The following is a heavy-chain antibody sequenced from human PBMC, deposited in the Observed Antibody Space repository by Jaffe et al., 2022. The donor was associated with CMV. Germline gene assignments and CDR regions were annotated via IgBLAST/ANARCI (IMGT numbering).Heavy chain of an antibody. CDR3: AKSLLTRSYGPDY. J-gene: IGHJ4*02. CDR1: GFTFSSYA. D-gene: IGHD5-18*01. Sequence: EVQLLESGGGLVQPGGSLRLSCAASGFTFSSYAMSWVRQAPGKGLEWLSVITKSGGDTYYADSMEGRLTISRDNSENTLYLQINSLRAEDTAVYYCAKSLLTRSYGPDYWGQGTLVTVSS. CDR2: ITKSGGDT. V-gene: IGHV3-23*01.